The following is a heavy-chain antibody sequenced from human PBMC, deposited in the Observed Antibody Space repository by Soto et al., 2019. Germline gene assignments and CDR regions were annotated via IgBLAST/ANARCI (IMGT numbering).Heavy chain of an antibody. D-gene: IGHD1-1*01. CDR1: AGTFTNSI. CDR3: AMEQWSHLSTFEHYNGMDV. V-gene: IGHV1-69*01. J-gene: IGHJ6*02. Sequence: QVHLVQSGPEVKKPGSSVKVSCRASAGTFTNSIISWVRQARGQGLEWLGAFMPVSGAAIYAQIFKGRITIAAGESTSTVYMESSSLRSDDTAVYYCAMEQWSHLSTFEHYNGMDVWGQGTPVTVSS. CDR2: FMPVSGAA.